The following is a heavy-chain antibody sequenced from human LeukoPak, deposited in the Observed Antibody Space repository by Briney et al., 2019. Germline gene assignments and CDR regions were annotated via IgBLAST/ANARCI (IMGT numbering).Heavy chain of an antibody. CDR1: GGSISSGGYY. CDR2: IYYSGST. D-gene: IGHD3-22*01. J-gene: IGHJ5*02. Sequence: PSETLSLTCTVSGGSISSGGYYWSWIRQHPGKGLEWIGYIYYSGSTCYNPSLKSRVSISVDTSKNQFSLKLSSVTAADTAVYYRARDVDYYDSSGYGGNWFDPWGQGTLVTVSS. V-gene: IGHV4-31*03. CDR3: ARDVDYYDSSGYGGNWFDP.